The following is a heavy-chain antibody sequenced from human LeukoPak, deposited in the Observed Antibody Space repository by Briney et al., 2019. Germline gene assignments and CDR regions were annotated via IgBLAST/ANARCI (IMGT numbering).Heavy chain of an antibody. CDR3: AKTRPLDSSSWSHGDY. Sequence: GGSLRLSCAASGFTFSKAWMSWVRQVPGKGLVWVSRINNDGSSASYVDSVKGRFTISRDNAKNTLFLQMNSLRAEDTAVYYCAKTRPLDSSSWSHGDYWGQGTLVTVSS. D-gene: IGHD6-13*01. CDR1: GFTFSKAW. V-gene: IGHV3-74*01. J-gene: IGHJ4*02. CDR2: INNDGSSA.